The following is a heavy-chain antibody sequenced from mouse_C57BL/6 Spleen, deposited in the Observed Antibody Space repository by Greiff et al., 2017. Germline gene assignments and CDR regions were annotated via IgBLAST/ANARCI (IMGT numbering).Heavy chain of an antibody. J-gene: IGHJ2*01. CDR3: AREEDDYYGY. Sequence: DVKLQESGPGLVKPSQSLSLTCSVTGYSITSGYYWNWIRQFPGNKLEWMGYISYDGSNNYNPSLKNRSSITRDTSKNQFFLKLNSVTTEDTATYCCAREEDDYYGYWGQGTTLTVSS. D-gene: IGHD1-1*01. CDR1: GYSITSGYY. V-gene: IGHV3-6*01. CDR2: ISYDGSN.